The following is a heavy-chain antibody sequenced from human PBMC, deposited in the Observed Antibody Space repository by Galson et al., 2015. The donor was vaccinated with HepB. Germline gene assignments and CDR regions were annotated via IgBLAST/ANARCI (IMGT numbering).Heavy chain of an antibody. CDR1: GGSFSGYY. CDR2: INHSGST. Sequence: ETLSLTCAVYGGSFSGYYWSWIRQPPGKGLEWIGEINHSGSTNYNPSLKSRVTISVDTSKNQFSLKLSSVTAADTAVYYCARDLTGDSKGGMDVWGQGTTVTVSS. J-gene: IGHJ6*02. V-gene: IGHV4-34*01. D-gene: IGHD7-27*01. CDR3: ARDLTGDSKGGMDV.